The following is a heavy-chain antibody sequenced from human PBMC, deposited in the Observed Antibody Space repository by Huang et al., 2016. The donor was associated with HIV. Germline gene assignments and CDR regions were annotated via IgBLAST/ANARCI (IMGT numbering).Heavy chain of an antibody. Sequence: QVQLVESGGGVVQPGRSLRLSCAASGFIFSNYGMHWVRQAPGKGVEWVALRSDDGSNKYYTDSVKGRFSISRDNSKNTLYLQMNSLRAEDTAVYYCALKGDSSGWEYFRHWGQGTLVTVSS. J-gene: IGHJ1*01. CDR2: RSDDGSNK. CDR3: ALKGDSSGWEYFRH. D-gene: IGHD6-19*01. V-gene: IGHV3-30*03. CDR1: GFIFSNYG.